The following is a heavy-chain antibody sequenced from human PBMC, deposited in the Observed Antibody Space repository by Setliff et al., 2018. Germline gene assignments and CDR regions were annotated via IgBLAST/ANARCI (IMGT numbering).Heavy chain of an antibody. Sequence: GESLKISCAASGFNFSSYAMHWVRQAPGKGLEWVAFIPYDGSNKYYADSVKGRFTISRDNSKNTLYLQMNSLRAEDTAVYYRAKDYDYVWGSYPKDWGQGTLVTVSS. V-gene: IGHV3-30*02. J-gene: IGHJ4*02. CDR3: AKDYDYVWGSYPKD. D-gene: IGHD3-16*02. CDR2: IPYDGSNK. CDR1: GFNFSSYA.